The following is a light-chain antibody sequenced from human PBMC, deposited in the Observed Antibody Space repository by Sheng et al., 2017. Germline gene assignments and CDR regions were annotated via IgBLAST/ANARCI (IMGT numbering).Light chain of an antibody. CDR1: QSVSSS. V-gene: IGKV3-11*01. CDR3: LQRSNWPQYT. J-gene: IGKJ2*01. Sequence: EIVMTQSPATLSVSPGERATLSCRASQSVSSSLAWYQQKPGQAPRLLIYDVSYRATGIPARFSGSGSGTDFTLTISSLEPEDFAVYYCLQRSNWPQYTFGQGTKLEI. CDR2: DVS.